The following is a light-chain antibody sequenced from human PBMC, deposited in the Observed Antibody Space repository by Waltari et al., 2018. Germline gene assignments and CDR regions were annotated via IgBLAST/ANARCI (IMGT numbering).Light chain of an antibody. J-gene: IGKJ1*01. CDR3: QQYYSNPAT. Sequence: AIRITQSQSSLSASTGDRVTITCRASQGISSYLAWYQQKPGKAPKVLIYAASTLQSGVPSRFSGSGSGTDFTLTISCLQSEDFAIYYCQQYYSNPATFGQGTKVEIK. V-gene: IGKV1-8*01. CDR1: QGISSY. CDR2: AAS.